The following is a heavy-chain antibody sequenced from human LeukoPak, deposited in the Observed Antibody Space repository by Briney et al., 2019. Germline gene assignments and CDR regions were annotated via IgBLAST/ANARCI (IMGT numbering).Heavy chain of an antibody. V-gene: IGHV3-53*01. CDR3: ARGSITMIVPDY. CDR2: LYSGGST. J-gene: IGHJ4*02. Sequence: GRSLRHSWAPSGFAVCSNYRSCDRQLSGDRLEWVSVLYSGGSTYYADSVKGRFTISRDNSKNTLYLQMNSLRAEDTAVYYCARGSITMIVPDYWGQGTLVTVPS. CDR1: GFAVCSNY. D-gene: IGHD3-22*01.